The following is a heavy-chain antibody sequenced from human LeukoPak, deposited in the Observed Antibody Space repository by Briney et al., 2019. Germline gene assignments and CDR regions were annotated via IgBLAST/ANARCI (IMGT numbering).Heavy chain of an antibody. CDR3: ARGFTDY. D-gene: IGHD3-3*01. CDR1: GYTFTTYY. CDR2: INPSGGST. V-gene: IGHV1-46*01. J-gene: IGHJ4*02. Sequence: ASVKVSCKASGYTFTTYYIHWVRQAPGQGLEWMGLINPSGGSTSYAQKFQDRVTMTRETSTSTVYMELSSLRSEATAVYYCARGFTDYWGQGTLITVSS.